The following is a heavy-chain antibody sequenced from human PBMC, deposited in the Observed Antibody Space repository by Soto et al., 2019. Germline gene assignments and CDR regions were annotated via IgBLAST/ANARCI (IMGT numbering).Heavy chain of an antibody. Sequence: SVKVSCKASGGTFSSYAISWVRQAPGQGLEWMGGIIPIFGTASYAQKFQGRVTITADESTSTAYMELSSLRSEDTAVYYCARSTEGAGGPYYYYSYMDVWGKGTTVTVSS. V-gene: IGHV1-69*13. J-gene: IGHJ6*03. CDR3: ARSTEGAGGPYYYYSYMDV. CDR1: GGTFSSYA. D-gene: IGHD3-10*01. CDR2: IIPIFGTA.